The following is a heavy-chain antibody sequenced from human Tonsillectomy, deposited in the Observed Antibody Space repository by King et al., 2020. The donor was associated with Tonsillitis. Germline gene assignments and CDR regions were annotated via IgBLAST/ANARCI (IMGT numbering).Heavy chain of an antibody. CDR1: GGTFNNYG. CDR2: IIPIFGAT. V-gene: IGHV1-69*01. J-gene: IGHJ6*02. D-gene: IGHD3-16*01. Sequence: VQLVESGAEVKKPGSSLKVSCKASGGTFNNYGISWVRQAPGQGLEWMGGIIPIFGATNYAQKFQGRVTITADESTRTAYMELSSLRSDDTAVYYCARRGIINHGMHVWRQGTTLLVPS. CDR3: ARRGIINHGMHV.